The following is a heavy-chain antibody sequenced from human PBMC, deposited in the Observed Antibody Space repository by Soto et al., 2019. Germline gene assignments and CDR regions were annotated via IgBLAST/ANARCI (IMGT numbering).Heavy chain of an antibody. D-gene: IGHD6-13*01. CDR1: GFTFSSYG. V-gene: IGHV3-33*01. CDR2: IWYDGSNK. J-gene: IGHJ4*02. CDR3: ARDSSSWFVHDY. Sequence: GGSLRPSCAASGFTFSSYGMHWVRQAPGKGLEWVAVIWYDGSNKYYADSVKGRFTISRDNSKNTLYLQMNSLRAEDTAVYYCARDSSSWFVHDYWGQGTLVTVSS.